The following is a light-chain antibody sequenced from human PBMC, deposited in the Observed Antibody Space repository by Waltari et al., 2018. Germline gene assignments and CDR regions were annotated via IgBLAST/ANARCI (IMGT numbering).Light chain of an antibody. V-gene: IGKV3D-11*01. CDR2: DAS. Sequence: IVLTQSPSTLSLSPWERATLSCRASQDLASFLAWYQQKPGQAPRLLIYDASIRTTGVPARFSGSGPGRDFTLTISSLEPEDSAVYYCQQRSSSITFGGGTKVEIK. CDR3: QQRSSSIT. J-gene: IGKJ4*01. CDR1: QDLASF.